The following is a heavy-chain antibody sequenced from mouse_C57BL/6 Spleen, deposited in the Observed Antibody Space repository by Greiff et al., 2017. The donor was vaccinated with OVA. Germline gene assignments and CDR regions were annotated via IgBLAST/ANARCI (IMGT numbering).Heavy chain of an antibody. CDR2: IYPRSGNT. Sequence: QVQLKESGAELARPGASVKLSCKASGYTFTSYGISWVKQRPGQGLEWIGEIYPRSGNTYYNEKFKGKATLTADKSSSTAYMELRSLTSEDSAVYFCARGGDGSSSHYYAMDYWGQGTSVTVSS. D-gene: IGHD1-1*01. CDR1: GYTFTSYG. J-gene: IGHJ4*01. CDR3: ARGGDGSSSHYYAMDY. V-gene: IGHV1-81*01.